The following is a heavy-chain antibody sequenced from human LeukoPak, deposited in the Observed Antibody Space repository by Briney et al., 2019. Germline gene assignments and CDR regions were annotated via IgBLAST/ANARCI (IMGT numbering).Heavy chain of an antibody. D-gene: IGHD6-19*01. CDR3: AKRPGYSSGWYYFDY. J-gene: IGHJ4*02. V-gene: IGHV3-23*01. CDR1: EFTFSSYA. CDR2: ISGSGGST. Sequence: QTGGSLRLSCAASEFTFSSYAMSWVRQAPGKGLEWVSAISGSGGSTYYADSVKGRFTISRDNSKNALYLQMNSLRAEDTAVYYCAKRPGYSSGWYYFDYWGQGTLVTVSS.